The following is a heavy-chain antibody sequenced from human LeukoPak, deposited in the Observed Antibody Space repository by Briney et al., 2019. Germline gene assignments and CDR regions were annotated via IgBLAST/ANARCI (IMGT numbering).Heavy chain of an antibody. CDR3: AKVIDFWSGYYTGFDY. D-gene: IGHD3-3*01. V-gene: IGHV3-23*01. J-gene: IGHJ4*02. Sequence: GGSLRLSCAASGFTFSSYAMSWVRQAPGKGLEWVSAIRGSGGSTYYADSVKGRFTISRDNSKNTQYLQMNSLRAEDTAVYYCAKVIDFWSGYYTGFDYWGQGTLVTVSS. CDR1: GFTFSSYA. CDR2: IRGSGGST.